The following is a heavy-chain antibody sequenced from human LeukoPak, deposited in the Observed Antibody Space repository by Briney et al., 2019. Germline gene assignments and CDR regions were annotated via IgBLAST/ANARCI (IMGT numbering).Heavy chain of an antibody. Sequence: PGGSLRLSCAASGFTFSSYGMSWVRQAPGKGLEWVSAISGSGGSTYYADSVKGRFTISRDNSKNTLYLQMNSLRAEDTAVYYCAKPRGSSSWYYYFDYWGQGTLVTVSS. J-gene: IGHJ4*02. CDR2: ISGSGGST. CDR1: GFTFSSYG. CDR3: AKPRGSSSWYYYFDY. D-gene: IGHD6-13*01. V-gene: IGHV3-23*01.